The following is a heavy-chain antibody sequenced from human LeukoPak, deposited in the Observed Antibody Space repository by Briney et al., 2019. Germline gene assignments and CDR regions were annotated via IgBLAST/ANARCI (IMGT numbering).Heavy chain of an antibody. CDR1: GYTFTGYY. Sequence: ASVKVSCKASGYTFTGYYMHWVRQAPGQGLEWMGWINPNSGGTNYAQKFQGRVTMTRDTSISTAYMELSGLRSDDTAVYYCARVRAKIRGYAFDIWGQGTMVTVSS. J-gene: IGHJ3*02. CDR3: ARVRAKIRGYAFDI. CDR2: INPNSGGT. D-gene: IGHD3-10*01. V-gene: IGHV1-2*02.